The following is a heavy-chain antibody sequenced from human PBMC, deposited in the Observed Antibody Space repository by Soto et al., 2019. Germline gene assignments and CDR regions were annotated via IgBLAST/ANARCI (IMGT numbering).Heavy chain of an antibody. V-gene: IGHV4-31*03. CDR1: GGSISSGGYY. CDR2: IYYSGST. D-gene: IGHD2-15*01. J-gene: IGHJ5*02. Sequence: SETLSLTCTVSGGSISSGGYYWSWIRQHPGKGLEWIGYIYYSGSTYYNPSLKSRVTISVDTSKNQFSLKLSSVTAADTAVYYCARGIVVVVAATLNWFDPWGQGTLVTVS. CDR3: ARGIVVVVAATLNWFDP.